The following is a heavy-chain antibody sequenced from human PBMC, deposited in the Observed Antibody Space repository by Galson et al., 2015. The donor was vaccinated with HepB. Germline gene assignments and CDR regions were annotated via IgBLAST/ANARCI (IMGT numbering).Heavy chain of an antibody. J-gene: IGHJ4*02. CDR1: GFTFDDYA. Sequence: SLRLSCAASGFTFDDYAMHWVRQAPGKGLEWVSGISWNSGNIHYADSVKGRFTISRDNAKNSRSLEMNSLRAEDTALYYCAKDSSGWSHFDSWGQGTVVAVSS. V-gene: IGHV3-9*01. CDR3: AKDSSGWSHFDS. D-gene: IGHD6-19*01. CDR2: ISWNSGNI.